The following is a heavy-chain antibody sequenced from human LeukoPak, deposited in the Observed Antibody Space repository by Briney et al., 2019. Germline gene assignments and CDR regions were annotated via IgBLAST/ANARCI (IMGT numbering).Heavy chain of an antibody. D-gene: IGHD4-17*01. Sequence: GGSLRLSCAASGFTFSTYWMSWVRQAPGKGLEWVANIKQDGSEKYYVDSVKGRFTISRDSAKNSLYLQMNSLRAEDTAVYYCARVRTTVTYYFDYWGQGTLVTVSS. CDR3: ARVRTTVTYYFDY. CDR1: GFTFSTYW. CDR2: IKQDGSEK. V-gene: IGHV3-7*01. J-gene: IGHJ4*02.